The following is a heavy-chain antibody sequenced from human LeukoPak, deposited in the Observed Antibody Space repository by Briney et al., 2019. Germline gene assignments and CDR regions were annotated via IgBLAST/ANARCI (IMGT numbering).Heavy chain of an antibody. CDR2: IYTSGST. V-gene: IGHV4-61*02. J-gene: IGHJ6*03. CDR3: ARAASYYYGSGSYYKDYYYYYMDV. Sequence: PSETLSLTCTVSGGSISSGSYYWSWIRQPAGKGLEWIGRIYTSGSTNYNPSLKSRVTISVDTSKNQFSLKLSPVTAADTAVYYCARAASYYYGSGSYYKDYYYYYMDVWGKGTTVTVSS. D-gene: IGHD3-10*01. CDR1: GGSISSGSYY.